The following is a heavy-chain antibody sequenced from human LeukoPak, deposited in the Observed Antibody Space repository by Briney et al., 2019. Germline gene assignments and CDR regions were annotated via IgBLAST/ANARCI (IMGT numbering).Heavy chain of an antibody. CDR1: GGTFSSYA. D-gene: IGHD2-2*01. Sequence: ASVTVSCKASGGTFSSYAISWVRQAPGQGLEWMGGIIPIFGTANYAQKFQGRVTITADKSTSTAYMELSSLRSEDTAVYYCARDIVVVPAADYYYYMDVWGKGTTVTVSS. J-gene: IGHJ6*03. CDR2: IIPIFGTA. CDR3: ARDIVVVPAADYYYYMDV. V-gene: IGHV1-69*06.